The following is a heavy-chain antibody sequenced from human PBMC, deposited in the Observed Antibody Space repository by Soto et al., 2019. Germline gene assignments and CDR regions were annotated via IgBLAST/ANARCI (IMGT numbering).Heavy chain of an antibody. CDR2: IIPIFGTA. CDR3: ARARVRYFDWLPLTSFDY. CDR1: GGTLSSYA. Sequence: SVKVSCKDSGGTLSSYAISWVRQAPGQGLEWMGGIIPIFGTANYAQKFQGRVTITADESTSTAYMELSSLRSEDTAVYYCARARVRYFDWLPLTSFDYWGQGTLVTVSS. J-gene: IGHJ4*02. V-gene: IGHV1-69*13. D-gene: IGHD3-9*01.